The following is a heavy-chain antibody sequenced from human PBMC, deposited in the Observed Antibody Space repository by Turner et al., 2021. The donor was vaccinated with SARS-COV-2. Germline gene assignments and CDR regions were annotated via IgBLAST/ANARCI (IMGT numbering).Heavy chain of an antibody. V-gene: IGHV3-30-3*01. CDR3: ARDREDCSSSSCYEAY. J-gene: IGHJ4*02. Sequence: QVQLVESGGGVVQPGRSLRLSCAASGFTFSNYAMHWVRQAPGKGPEWVVFISYDGSYKYYADSVKGRFTISRDNSKNTLYLQMNSLRAEDTAVYYCARDREDCSSSSCYEAYWGQGTLVTVSS. D-gene: IGHD2-2*01. CDR1: GFTFSNYA. CDR2: ISYDGSYK.